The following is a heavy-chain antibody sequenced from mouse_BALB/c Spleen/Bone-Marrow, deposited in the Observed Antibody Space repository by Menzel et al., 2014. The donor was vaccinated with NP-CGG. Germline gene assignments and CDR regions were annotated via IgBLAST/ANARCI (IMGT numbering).Heavy chain of an antibody. V-gene: IGHV7-3*02. CDR1: GFTFTDYY. D-gene: IGHD1-1*01. CDR3: ARDITTVVADY. J-gene: IGHJ2*01. CDR2: IRDKANGYTT. Sequence: EVKLVESGGGLVQPGDSLRLSCATSGFTFTDYYMSWVRQPPGKALEWLGFIRDKANGYTTEYSASVKGRFTISRDNSQSILYLQMNTLRSEDSATYYCARDITTVVADYWGQGTTLTVSS.